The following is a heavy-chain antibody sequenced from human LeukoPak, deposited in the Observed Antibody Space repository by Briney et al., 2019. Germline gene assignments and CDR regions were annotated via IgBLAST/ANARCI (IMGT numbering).Heavy chain of an antibody. CDR2: ISGSGGST. Sequence: GGSLRLSCEGSGFTFKNYGMSWVRQAPGKGLEWVSAISGSGGSTYYADSVKGRFTISRDNSKNTLYLQMNSLRAEDTAVYYCAKSDIVVVPAAAFDYWGQGTLVTVSS. J-gene: IGHJ4*02. CDR3: AKSDIVVVPAAAFDY. D-gene: IGHD2-2*01. V-gene: IGHV3-23*01. CDR1: GFTFKNYG.